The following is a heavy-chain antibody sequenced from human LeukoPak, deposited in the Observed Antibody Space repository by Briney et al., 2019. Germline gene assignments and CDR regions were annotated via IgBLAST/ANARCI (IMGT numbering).Heavy chain of an antibody. V-gene: IGHV4-59*01. J-gene: IGHJ3*02. CDR2: IYYSGST. Sequence: SGTLSLSCTVSGGSISKYGWSWIRQPPGKGLEWIGHIYYSGSTNYNPSLKSRGTISIDTSKNQFSLKLSSVTAADTAVYFCARAQYCIITNCYDRGAAFDIWGQGTMVTVSS. D-gene: IGHD2-2*01. CDR1: GGSISKYG. CDR3: ARAQYCIITNCYDRGAAFDI.